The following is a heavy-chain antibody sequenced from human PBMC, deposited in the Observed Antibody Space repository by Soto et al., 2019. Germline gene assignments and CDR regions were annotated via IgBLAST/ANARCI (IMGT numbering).Heavy chain of an antibody. CDR1: GYTFTSYG. J-gene: IGHJ4*02. D-gene: IGHD3-22*01. CDR3: AAGEPPSLYDSSGYYYPFDY. V-gene: IGHV1-18*01. CDR2: ISAYNGNT. Sequence: ASVKVSCKASGYTFTSYGISWVRQAPGQGLEWMGWISAYNGNTNYAQKLQGRVTMTTDTSTSTAYMELRSLRSDDTAVYYCAAGEPPSLYDSSGYYYPFDYWGQGTLVTVSS.